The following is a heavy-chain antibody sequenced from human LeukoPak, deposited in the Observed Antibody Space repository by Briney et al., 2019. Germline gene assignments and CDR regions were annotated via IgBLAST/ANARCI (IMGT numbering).Heavy chain of an antibody. Sequence: PAGSLRLSCAASRFTFSNNWMHWVRQAPGKGLVWVSCINSDGSNTKYADSVKGRFTVSRDNAKNTLYLQMNSLRVEDTAVYYCARAFSSLGLDPWGQGTLVTVSS. J-gene: IGHJ5*02. CDR3: ARAFSSLGLDP. CDR1: RFTFSNNW. CDR2: INSDGSNT. V-gene: IGHV3-74*03. D-gene: IGHD2-2*01.